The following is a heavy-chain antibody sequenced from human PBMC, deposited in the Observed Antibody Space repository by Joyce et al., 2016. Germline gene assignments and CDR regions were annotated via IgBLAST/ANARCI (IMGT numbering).Heavy chain of an antibody. J-gene: IGHJ4*02. CDR3: ARRSVEVASWFFDY. Sequence: EVLLVQSGAEVKKPGESLRISCTGSGYSFTKYWIGWVRQMPGKGLAWMGSINPAASDTSYSPSFQGQVTLSAHKSLTTADLQWSALKASDTALYFCARRSVEVASWFFDYWGQGTPVTVSS. V-gene: IGHV5-51*01. D-gene: IGHD6-19*01. CDR1: GYSFTKYW. CDR2: INPAASDT.